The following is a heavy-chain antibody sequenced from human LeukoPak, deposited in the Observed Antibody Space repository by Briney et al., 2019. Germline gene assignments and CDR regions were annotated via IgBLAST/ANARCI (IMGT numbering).Heavy chain of an antibody. CDR1: GYTFTGYY. J-gene: IGHJ6*02. Sequence: ASVKVSCKASGYTFTGYYMHWVRQAPGQGLEWMGWINPNSGGTNYAQKFQGRVTMTRDTSISTAYMELSRLRSGDTAVYYCARDGAYCSSTSCYSYYYYYGMDVWGQGTTVTVSS. D-gene: IGHD2-2*01. CDR3: ARDGAYCSSTSCYSYYYYYGMDV. V-gene: IGHV1-2*02. CDR2: INPNSGGT.